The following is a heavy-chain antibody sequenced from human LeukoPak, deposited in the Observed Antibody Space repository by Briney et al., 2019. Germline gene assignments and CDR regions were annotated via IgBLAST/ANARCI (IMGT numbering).Heavy chain of an antibody. CDR3: TRGAGYSSGWYHFDY. J-gene: IGHJ4*02. V-gene: IGHV3-15*01. CDR2: IKSKTDGGTT. CDR1: GFTFSNAW. D-gene: IGHD6-19*01. Sequence: GGSLRLSCVASGFTFSNAWMSWVRQAPGKGLEWVGRIKSKTDGGTTDYAAPVKGRFTISRDDSKNTLYLQMNSLKTEDTAVYYRTRGAGYSSGWYHFDYWGQGSLVTVSS.